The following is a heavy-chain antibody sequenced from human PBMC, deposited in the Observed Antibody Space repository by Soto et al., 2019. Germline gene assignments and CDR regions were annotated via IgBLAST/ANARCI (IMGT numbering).Heavy chain of an antibody. CDR1: GFTFSSYA. D-gene: IGHD4-17*01. V-gene: IGHV3-23*01. J-gene: IGHJ4*02. Sequence: GGSLRLSCAASGFTFSSYAMSWVRQAPGKGLEWVSAISGSGGGTYYADSVKGRFTISRDNSKNTLYLQMNSLRAEDTAVYFCAKDQGISTVTTSNYWGQGTLVTVSS. CDR2: ISGSGGGT. CDR3: AKDQGISTVTTSNY.